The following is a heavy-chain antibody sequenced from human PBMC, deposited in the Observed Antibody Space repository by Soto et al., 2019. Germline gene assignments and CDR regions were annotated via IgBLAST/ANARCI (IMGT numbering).Heavy chain of an antibody. V-gene: IGHV1-69*01. CDR1: GGTFSSYA. CDR3: AREGVSGSYYRGLYYYYGMDV. Sequence: QVQLVQSGAEVKKPGSSVKVSCKASGGTFSSYAISWLRQSPGQGLEWMGGIIPIFGTANYAQKFQGRVTITADESTSPAYMELSSLRSEETAVYYCAREGVSGSYYRGLYYYYGMDVWGQGTTVTVSS. J-gene: IGHJ6*02. D-gene: IGHD3-10*01. CDR2: IIPIFGTA.